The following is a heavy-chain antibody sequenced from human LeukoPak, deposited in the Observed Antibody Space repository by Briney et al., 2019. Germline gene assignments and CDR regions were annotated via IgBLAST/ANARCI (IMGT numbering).Heavy chain of an antibody. CDR1: GFTFSSYE. CDR3: ARSGIAARRRGDWYFDL. CDR2: ISSSGSTI. Sequence: GGSLRLSRAASGFTFSSYEMNWVRQAPGKGLEWVSYISSSGSTIYYADSVKGRFTISRDNAKNSLYLQMNSLRAEDTAVYYCARSGIAARRRGDWYFDLWGRGTLVTVSS. V-gene: IGHV3-48*03. J-gene: IGHJ2*01. D-gene: IGHD6-6*01.